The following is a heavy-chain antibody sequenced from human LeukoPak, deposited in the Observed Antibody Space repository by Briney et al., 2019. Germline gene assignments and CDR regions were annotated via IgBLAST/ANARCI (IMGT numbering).Heavy chain of an antibody. CDR3: ARNIDGCSNGICHYWYFDL. D-gene: IGHD2-8*01. J-gene: IGHJ2*01. CDR1: GFTFNNYS. V-gene: IGHV3-48*01. Sequence: PGGSLRLSCVASGFTFNNYSMNWVRQAPGKGLEWVSYISSRSSTIYYADSVKGRFTISRDNAKNSLYLQLNSLRVEDTAVYHCARNIDGCSNGICHYWYFDLWGRGTLVTVSS. CDR2: ISSRSSTI.